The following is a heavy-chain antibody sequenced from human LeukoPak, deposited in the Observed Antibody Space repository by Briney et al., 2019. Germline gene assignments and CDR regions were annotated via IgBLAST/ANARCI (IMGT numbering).Heavy chain of an antibody. D-gene: IGHD3-10*01. CDR2: ISSSSSYI. V-gene: IGHV3-21*01. J-gene: IGHJ6*02. CDR3: ATSYYYGSGSSMDV. Sequence: GGSLRLSCAASGFTFSSYSMSWVRQAPGKGLEWGSSISSSSSYIYYADSVKGRFTISRDNATNSLYLQMNSLRAEDTAVYYCATSYYYGSGSSMDVWGQGTTVTVSS. CDR1: GFTFSSYS.